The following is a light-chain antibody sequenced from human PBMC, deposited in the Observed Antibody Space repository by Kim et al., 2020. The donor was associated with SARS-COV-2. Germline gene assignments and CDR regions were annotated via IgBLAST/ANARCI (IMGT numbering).Light chain of an antibody. CDR2: AAS. Sequence: ASVGDRVTITCRASQNIRIYLAWYQQKPGKVPKVLISAASALQSGVPSRFSGSGAGTDFTLTIASLQPEDVATYYCQKYDRAPYTFGQGTKVEIK. CDR3: QKYDRAPYT. CDR1: QNIRIY. J-gene: IGKJ2*01. V-gene: IGKV1-27*01.